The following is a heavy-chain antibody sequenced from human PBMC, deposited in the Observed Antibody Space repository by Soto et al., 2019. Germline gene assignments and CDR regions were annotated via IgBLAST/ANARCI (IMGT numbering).Heavy chain of an antibody. Sequence: QLQLQESGPGLVKPSETLSLTCTVSGGSISSSSYYWGWIRQPPGKGLEWIGSIYYSGSTYYNPSLKSRVTISVDTSKYQFSLKLSSVTAADTAVYYCVRVFTMVRGVPEWWGQGTLVTVSS. CDR2: IYYSGST. CDR3: VRVFTMVRGVPEW. J-gene: IGHJ4*02. V-gene: IGHV4-39*01. CDR1: GGSISSSSYY. D-gene: IGHD3-10*01.